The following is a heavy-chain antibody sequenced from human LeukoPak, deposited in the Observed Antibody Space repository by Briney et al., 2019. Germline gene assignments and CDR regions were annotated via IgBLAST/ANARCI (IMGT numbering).Heavy chain of an antibody. D-gene: IGHD4/OR15-4a*01. CDR2: MNPDGSQK. V-gene: IGHV3-7*01. Sequence: GGSLRLSCAASGFTFVSSWMTWVRQAPGRGLEWVAIMNPDGSQKSYVDSVKGRFTISRDNARNSLYVEMNSLRAEDTAVYYCARDPYHGALDYWGQGTLVTVSS. J-gene: IGHJ4*02. CDR1: GFTFVSSW. CDR3: ARDPYHGALDY.